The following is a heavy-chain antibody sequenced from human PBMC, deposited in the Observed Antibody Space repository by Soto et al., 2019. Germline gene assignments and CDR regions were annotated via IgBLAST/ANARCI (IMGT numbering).Heavy chain of an antibody. CDR1: GYTFTSYD. CDR3: ARGMDCTNGVCYGLFRPHQPTYYMDV. J-gene: IGHJ6*03. CDR2: MNPNSGNT. D-gene: IGHD2-8*01. V-gene: IGHV1-8*01. Sequence: ASVKVSCKASGYTFTSYDINWVRQATGQGLEWMGWMNPNSGNTGYAQKFQGRVTMTRNTSISTAYMELSSLRSEDTAVYYCARGMDCTNGVCYGLFRPHQPTYYMDVWGKGTTVTVSS.